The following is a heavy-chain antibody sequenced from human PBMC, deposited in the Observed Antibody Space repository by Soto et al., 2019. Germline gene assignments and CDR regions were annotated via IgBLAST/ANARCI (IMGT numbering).Heavy chain of an antibody. CDR1: GFTFSTHA. Sequence: QVQLVESGGGVVQPGRSLRLSCAXSGFTFSTHAMHWVRQAPGKGLECVAIVSFDGSNKYYADSVKGRFTISRDNSKNTLYLQMSGLTPEDTAFYYCARDQTGITTAGGGRIDRWGQGTLVTVSS. CDR2: VSFDGSNK. J-gene: IGHJ5*02. CDR3: ARDQTGITTAGGGRIDR. D-gene: IGHD6-13*01. V-gene: IGHV3-30-3*01.